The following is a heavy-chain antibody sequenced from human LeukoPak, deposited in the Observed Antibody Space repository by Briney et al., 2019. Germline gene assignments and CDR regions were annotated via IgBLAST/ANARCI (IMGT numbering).Heavy chain of an antibody. Sequence: GGSLRLSCAASGFTVSSNYMSWVRQAPGKGLEWVSVIYSGGSTYYADSVKGRFTISRDNSKNTLYLQMNSLRAEDTAVYYCARAAEVATIETWGQGTLVTVSS. J-gene: IGHJ4*02. CDR1: GFTVSSNY. CDR3: ARAAEVATIET. CDR2: IYSGGST. V-gene: IGHV3-53*01. D-gene: IGHD5-24*01.